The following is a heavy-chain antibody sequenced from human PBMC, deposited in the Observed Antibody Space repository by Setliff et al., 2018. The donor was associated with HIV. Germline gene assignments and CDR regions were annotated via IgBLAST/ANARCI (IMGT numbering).Heavy chain of an antibody. Sequence: PGGSLRLSCAASGLTLGDYSMVWVRQAPGKGLECVAKIKGDGSETSYVNSVEGRFTVTRDEAKKSLYLQMSSLKAEDTALYYCVRLELASHYYYMDVWGKGTTVTVSS. CDR3: VRLELASHYYYMDV. CDR1: GLTLGDYS. CDR2: IKGDGSET. V-gene: IGHV3-7*03. D-gene: IGHD3-10*01. J-gene: IGHJ6*03.